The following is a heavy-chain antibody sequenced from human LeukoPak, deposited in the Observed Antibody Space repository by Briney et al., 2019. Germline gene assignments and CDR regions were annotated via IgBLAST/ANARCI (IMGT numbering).Heavy chain of an antibody. J-gene: IGHJ4*02. CDR1: GFTFSSYA. D-gene: IGHD3-22*01. CDR3: ARSTSYYDSSGYYTPYPHFDY. V-gene: IGHV3-23*01. Sequence: GGSLRLSCAASGFTFSSYAMSWVRQAPGKGLEWVSAISGSGGSTYYADSVKGRFTISRDNSKNTLYLQMNSLRAEDTAVYYCARSTSYYDSSGYYTPYPHFDYWGQGTLVTVSS. CDR2: ISGSGGST.